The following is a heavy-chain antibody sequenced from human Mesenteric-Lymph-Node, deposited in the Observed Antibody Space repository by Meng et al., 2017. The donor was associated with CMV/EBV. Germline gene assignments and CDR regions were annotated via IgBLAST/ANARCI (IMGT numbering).Heavy chain of an antibody. CDR3: AKDNAHGGSYFDY. CDR1: GFTFSTYA. J-gene: IGHJ4*02. V-gene: IGHV3-23*01. Sequence: GESLKTSCAASGFTFSTYAMSWVRQAPGKGLEWVSAISGSGGSTYYADSVTGRFTISRDNSKRTLHLQMNSLRAEDAAIYYCAKDNAHGGSYFDYWGQGTLVTVSS. D-gene: IGHD2-15*01. CDR2: ISGSGGST.